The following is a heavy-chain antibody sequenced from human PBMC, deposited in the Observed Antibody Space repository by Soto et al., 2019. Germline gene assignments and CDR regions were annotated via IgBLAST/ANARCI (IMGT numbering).Heavy chain of an antibody. Sequence: GESLKISSKGSGYNFTSYWIGWVRQMPGKGLEWMGIIYPGDSDTRYSPSFQGQVTISADKSISTAYLQWSSLKASDTAMYYCARQLDSSGYYWAIWGQGTMVTV. D-gene: IGHD3-22*01. CDR3: ARQLDSSGYYWAI. CDR2: IYPGDSDT. CDR1: GYNFTSYW. J-gene: IGHJ3*02. V-gene: IGHV5-51*01.